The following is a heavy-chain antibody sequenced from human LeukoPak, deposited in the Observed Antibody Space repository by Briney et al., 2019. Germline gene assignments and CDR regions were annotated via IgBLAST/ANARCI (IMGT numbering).Heavy chain of an antibody. CDR3: VGIRYFDWSSSEI. D-gene: IGHD3-9*01. CDR1: GFAFSSYS. V-gene: IGHV3-30*04. J-gene: IGHJ4*02. Sequence: GGSLRLSCAASGFAFSSYSMHWVRQAPGKGLEWVAITSFDENVKYYAASVKGRFTISRDNSRNTLYLQMNSLRAADTAVYYCVGIRYFDWSSSEIWGQGTLVSVSS. CDR2: TSFDENVK.